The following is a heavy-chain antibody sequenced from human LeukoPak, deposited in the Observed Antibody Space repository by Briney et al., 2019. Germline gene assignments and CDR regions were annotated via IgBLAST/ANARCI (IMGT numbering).Heavy chain of an antibody. Sequence: SETLSLTCTVSGGSISSGGYYWSWIRQPPGKGLEWIGYIYHSGSTYYNPSLKSRVTISVDTSKNQFSLKLSSVTAADTAVYYCARGSELYDSSGYDWFDPWGQGTLVTVSS. V-gene: IGHV4-30-2*01. CDR1: GGSISSGGYY. J-gene: IGHJ5*02. D-gene: IGHD3-22*01. CDR2: IYHSGST. CDR3: ARGSELYDSSGYDWFDP.